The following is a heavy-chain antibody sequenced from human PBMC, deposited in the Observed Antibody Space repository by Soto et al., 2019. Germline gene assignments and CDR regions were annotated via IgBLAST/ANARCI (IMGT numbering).Heavy chain of an antibody. CDR1: GGTFSSYA. V-gene: IGHV1-69*01. CDR3: ARDLPRAGACSSTSCLLPRSRRYYYGMDV. J-gene: IGHJ6*02. CDR2: IIPIFGTA. D-gene: IGHD2-2*01. Sequence: QVQLVQSGAEVKKPGSSVKVSCKASGGTFSSYAISWVRQAPGQGLEWMGGIIPIFGTANYAQKFQGRVTITADESTSTAYMELSSLRSEDTAVYYCARDLPRAGACSSTSCLLPRSRRYYYGMDVWGQGTTVTVSS.